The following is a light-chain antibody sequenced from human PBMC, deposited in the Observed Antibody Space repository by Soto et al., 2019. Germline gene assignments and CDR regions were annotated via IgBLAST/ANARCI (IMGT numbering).Light chain of an antibody. CDR3: AAWDDTLSGLV. V-gene: IGLV1-44*01. J-gene: IGLJ3*02. Sequence: QSVLTQSPSASGTPGQRITIYCSGSTSSIGSNAVNWYQQFPGTAPTFLIYNDDQRPSGVPDRFSGSKSGTSASLAISGLHSEDEADYYCAAWDDTLSGLVFGGGTKVTVL. CDR2: NDD. CDR1: TSSIGSNA.